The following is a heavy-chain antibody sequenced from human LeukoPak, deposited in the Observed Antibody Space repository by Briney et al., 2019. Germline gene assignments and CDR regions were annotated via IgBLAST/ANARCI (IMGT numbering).Heavy chain of an antibody. CDR1: GFTFSSSA. D-gene: IGHD3-16*01. Sequence: GGSLRLSCAASGFTFSSSAMSWVRQAPGKGLEWVANIKQDGSEKYYVDPVKGRFTISRDNSKISLYLQMTSLRAEDTAVYYCARDRLSVGDYWGQGTLVTVSS. CDR3: ARDRLSVGDY. V-gene: IGHV3-7*03. CDR2: IKQDGSEK. J-gene: IGHJ4*02.